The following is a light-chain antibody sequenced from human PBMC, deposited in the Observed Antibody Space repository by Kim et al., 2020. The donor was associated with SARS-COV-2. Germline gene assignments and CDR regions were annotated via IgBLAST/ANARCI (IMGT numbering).Light chain of an antibody. J-gene: IGKJ1*01. CDR1: QGIRND. Sequence: DIQMTQSPSSLSASVGDRVTITCRASQGIRNDLSWYQQKPGKAPRRLIYLASSLQSGVPSRFSGSGSGTEFTLTISSLQPEDSATYYCLQHNRDPPTFGQGTKVDIK. CDR2: LAS. V-gene: IGKV1-17*01. CDR3: LQHNRDPPT.